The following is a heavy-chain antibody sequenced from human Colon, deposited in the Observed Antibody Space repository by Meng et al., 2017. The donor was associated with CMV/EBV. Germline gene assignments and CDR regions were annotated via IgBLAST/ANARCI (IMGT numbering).Heavy chain of an antibody. D-gene: IGHD5-18*01. CDR2: IYPSGFP. Sequence: GSGPGRVRPSETPSLSCTVSGGSISSYYWSWIRQPAGKGLEWIGRIYPSGFPKYKPSLESRVTMSADTSKNQISLKLTSVTAADTAVYYCARAQYTYGYWIFDYWGQGTLVTVSS. CDR1: GGSISSYY. V-gene: IGHV4-4*07. J-gene: IGHJ4*02. CDR3: ARAQYTYGYWIFDY.